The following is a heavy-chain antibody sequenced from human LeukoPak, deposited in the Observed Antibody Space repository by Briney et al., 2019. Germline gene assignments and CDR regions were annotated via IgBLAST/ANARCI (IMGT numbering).Heavy chain of an antibody. CDR3: AKDLLGYRSAL. D-gene: IGHD2-8*02. Sequence: GGSLRLSCAASGFTFSTYAMSWVRQAPGKGLEWVSSISGSDSSTYYAHSVKGRFSISRDNSKNTLYLQMNSLRADDTALYYCAKDLLGYRSALWGRGTLVTVSS. J-gene: IGHJ4*02. V-gene: IGHV3-23*01. CDR2: ISGSDSST. CDR1: GFTFSTYA.